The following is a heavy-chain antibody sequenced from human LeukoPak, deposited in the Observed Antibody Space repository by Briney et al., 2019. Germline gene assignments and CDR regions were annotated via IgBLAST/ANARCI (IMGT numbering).Heavy chain of an antibody. CDR1: GFTFSSYW. V-gene: IGHV3-74*01. CDR3: ARNLPAADY. D-gene: IGHD2-2*01. CDR2: INPDGSVT. J-gene: IGHJ4*02. Sequence: GGSLRLSCAASGFTFSSYWMHWVRQPPGKGLVWVSRINPDGSVTTHADSVEGRFTISRDNAKNSLYLQMNSLRAEDTAVYYCARNLPAADYWGQGTLVTVSS.